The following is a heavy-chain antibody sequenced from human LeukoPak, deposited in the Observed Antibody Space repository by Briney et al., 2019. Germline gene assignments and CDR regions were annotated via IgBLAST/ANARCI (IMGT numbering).Heavy chain of an antibody. V-gene: IGHV4-39*07. Sequence: SETLSLTCTVSGGSISSSSYYWGWIRQPPGKGLEWIGSIYYSGSTYYNPSLKSRVTISVDTSKNQFSLKLSSVTAADTAVYYCARGSSWYDGYWFDPWGQGTLVTVSS. CDR2: IYYSGST. D-gene: IGHD6-13*01. CDR3: ARGSSWYDGYWFDP. CDR1: GGSISSSSYY. J-gene: IGHJ5*02.